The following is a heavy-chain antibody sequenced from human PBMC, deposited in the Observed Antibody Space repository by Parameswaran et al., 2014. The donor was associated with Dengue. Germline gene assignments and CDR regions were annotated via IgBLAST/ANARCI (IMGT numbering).Heavy chain of an antibody. J-gene: IGHJ4*02. V-gene: IGHV1-2*06. D-gene: IGHD2-8*01. CDR3: AREVGLMVYALGY. CDR2: INPNSGGT. Sequence: WVRQAPGQGLEWMGRINPNSGGTNYAQKFQGRVTMTRDTSISTAYMELSRLRSDDTAVYYCAREVGLMVYALGYWGQGTLVTVSS.